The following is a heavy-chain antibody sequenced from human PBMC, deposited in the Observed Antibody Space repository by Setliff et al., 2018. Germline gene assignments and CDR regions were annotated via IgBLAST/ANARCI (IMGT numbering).Heavy chain of an antibody. CDR1: GVSFSDYY. V-gene: IGHV4-34*10. J-gene: IGHJ6*02. CDR3: ATYPLYGRTQLVDV. Sequence: SETLSLTCTVYGVSFSDYYWGWVRQSPGKGLDWIGEINHSGNTNYDPSLEGRISISEDTSKSQFSLNLSSVTAADTAVYYCATYPLYGRTQLVDVWGQGTTVTVSS. CDR2: INHSGNT. D-gene: IGHD1-1*01.